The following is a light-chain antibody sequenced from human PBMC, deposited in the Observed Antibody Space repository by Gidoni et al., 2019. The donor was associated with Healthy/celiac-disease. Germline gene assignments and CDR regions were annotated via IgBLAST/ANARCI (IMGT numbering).Light chain of an antibody. CDR3: RQSYSTPVT. CDR1: QSISSY. J-gene: IGKJ2*01. V-gene: IGKV1-39*01. Sequence: DIQMTLSPSSLSVSVGDRVTITCWASQSISSYLKWYQQKPGKAPKRLIYAASSLRSGVPSRFSGGGSGTDFTLTISSLQPEDFATYYCRQSYSTPVTFGQXTKLEIK. CDR2: AAS.